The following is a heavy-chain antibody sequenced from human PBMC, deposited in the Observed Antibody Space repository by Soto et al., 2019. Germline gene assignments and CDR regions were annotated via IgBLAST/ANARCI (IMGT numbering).Heavy chain of an antibody. J-gene: IGHJ4*02. Sequence: ASVKVSCKASGYTFTSYGISWVRQAPGQGLEWLGWMNPHSGDTFYAQNFQGRVTMTRNTSITTAYMELNSLKSEDTAVYYCARQQAMDYWGQGTLVTVSS. V-gene: IGHV1-8*02. CDR2: MNPHSGDT. CDR3: ARQQAMDY. CDR1: GYTFTSYG.